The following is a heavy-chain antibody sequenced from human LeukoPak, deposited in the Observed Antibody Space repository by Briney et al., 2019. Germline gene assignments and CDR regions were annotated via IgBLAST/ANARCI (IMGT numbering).Heavy chain of an antibody. CDR2: IYYSGST. J-gene: IGHJ4*02. V-gene: IGHV4-4*02. CDR1: GASISGSDW. CDR3: ARWGAAAPKTIDY. D-gene: IGHD6-13*01. Sequence: PSGTLSLTCAVSGASISGSDWWSWVRQPPGKGLEWIGYIYYSGSTYYNPSLKSRVTISVDTSKNQFSLKLSSVTAADTAVYYCARWGAAAPKTIDYWGQGTLVTVSS.